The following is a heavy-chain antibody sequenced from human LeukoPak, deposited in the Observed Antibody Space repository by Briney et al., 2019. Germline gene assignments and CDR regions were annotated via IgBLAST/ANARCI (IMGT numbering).Heavy chain of an antibody. Sequence: GGSLRLSCAASGFTFSSYWMSWVRQAPGKGLEWVANIKQDGSEKYYVDSVKGRFTISRDNAKNSLYLQMNSPRAEDTAVYYCAREAGTAMVDYYYMDVWGKGTTVTVSS. CDR3: AREAGTAMVDYYYMDV. CDR2: IKQDGSEK. V-gene: IGHV3-7*01. CDR1: GFTFSSYW. J-gene: IGHJ6*03. D-gene: IGHD5-18*01.